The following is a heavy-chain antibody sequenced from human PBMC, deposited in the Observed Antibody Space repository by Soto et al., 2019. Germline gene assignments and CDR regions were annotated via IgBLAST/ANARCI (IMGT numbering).Heavy chain of an antibody. CDR3: ASDMSST. Sequence: QVQLVQSGAEVKKPGASVKVSCKASGYAFTSRDIDWMRHATGQGLEWMVWMNPNSGHTNYAQKFQGRVTMTRDTSISTAYMELTSLTSEDTAIYYCASDMSSTWGQGTLVTVSS. CDR2: MNPNSGHT. CDR1: GYAFTSRD. V-gene: IGHV1-8*01. D-gene: IGHD3-9*01. J-gene: IGHJ5*02.